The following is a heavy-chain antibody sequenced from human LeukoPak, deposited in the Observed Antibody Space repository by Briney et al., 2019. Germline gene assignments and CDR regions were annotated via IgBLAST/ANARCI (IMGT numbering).Heavy chain of an antibody. V-gene: IGHV3-21*01. CDR2: ISSSSSYI. CDR1: GFTFSSYS. J-gene: IGHJ3*02. Sequence: KPGGSLRLSCAASGFTFSSYSTNWVRQAPGKGLEWVSSISSSSSYIYYADSVKGRFTISRDNAKNSLYLQMNSLRAEDTAVYYCARDDGDYVFAFDIWGQGTMVTVSS. D-gene: IGHD4-17*01. CDR3: ARDDGDYVFAFDI.